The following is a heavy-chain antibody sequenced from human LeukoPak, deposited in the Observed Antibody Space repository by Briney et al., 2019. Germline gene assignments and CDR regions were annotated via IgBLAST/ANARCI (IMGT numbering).Heavy chain of an antibody. Sequence: GSLRLSCVVSGLTVSINYMTWVRQAPGKGLEWVAFIYYSGSTNYNPSLKSRVTMSVDASKNQFSLMLSSVTAADTAVYYCARDTGSYYFDYWGQGTLVTVSS. CDR3: ARDTGSYYFDY. CDR1: GLTVSINY. D-gene: IGHD1-26*01. V-gene: IGHV4-59*02. J-gene: IGHJ4*02. CDR2: IYYSGST.